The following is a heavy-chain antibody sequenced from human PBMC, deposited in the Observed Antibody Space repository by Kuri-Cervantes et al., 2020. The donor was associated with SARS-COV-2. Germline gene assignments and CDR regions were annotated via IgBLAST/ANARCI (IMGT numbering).Heavy chain of an antibody. Sequence: ESLKISCAVSGSFIGYYWSWIRQPPGKGLEWIGEINHSGSTNYNPSLKSRVTISVDTSKNQFSLKLSSVTAADTAVYYCARAPHCTSCYSNWFDPWGQGTLVTVSS. V-gene: IGHV4-34*01. CDR1: GSFIGYY. D-gene: IGHD2-2*01. CDR3: ARAPHCTSCYSNWFDP. CDR2: INHSGST. J-gene: IGHJ5*02.